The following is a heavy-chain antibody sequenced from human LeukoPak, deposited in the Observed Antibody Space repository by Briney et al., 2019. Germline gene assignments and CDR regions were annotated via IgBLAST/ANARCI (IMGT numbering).Heavy chain of an antibody. CDR3: ARVRRYSSSWFNYDAFDI. J-gene: IGHJ3*02. Sequence: SETLSLTCTVSGGSISSGSYYWSWIRQPAGKGLEWIGRIYTSGSTNYNPSLKSRVTISVDTSKNQFSLKLTSVTAADTAVYYCARVRRYSSSWFNYDAFDIWGQGTMVTVSS. CDR2: IYTSGST. D-gene: IGHD6-13*01. V-gene: IGHV4-61*02. CDR1: GGSISSGSYY.